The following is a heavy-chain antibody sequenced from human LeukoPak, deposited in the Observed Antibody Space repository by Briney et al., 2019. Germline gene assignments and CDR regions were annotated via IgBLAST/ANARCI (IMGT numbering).Heavy chain of an antibody. Sequence: SETLSLTCAVYGGSFSGYYWSWIRQPPGKGLEWIGEINHSGSTNYNPSLKSRVTISVDTSKNQFSLKPSSVTAADTAVYYCARGTVAVRHRWFDPWGQGTLVTVSS. CDR3: ARGTVAVRHRWFDP. CDR1: GGSFSGYY. CDR2: INHSGST. V-gene: IGHV4-34*01. D-gene: IGHD6-19*01. J-gene: IGHJ5*02.